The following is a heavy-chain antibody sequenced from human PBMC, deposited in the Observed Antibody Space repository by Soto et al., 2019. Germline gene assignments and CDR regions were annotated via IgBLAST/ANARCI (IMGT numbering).Heavy chain of an antibody. J-gene: IGHJ4*02. Sequence: QVQLVQSGPEVKKPGASVKVSCKASGYSFSDYGVTWVRQSPGQGIQWMGWISAYNDDRNYAQNFQDRITMTTDTSTSTAYVELRSLRSDDTAVYFCGRARRAAMVTSDYWGQGTLVTVSS. D-gene: IGHD5-18*01. CDR1: GYSFSDYG. V-gene: IGHV1-18*01. CDR2: ISAYNDDR. CDR3: GRARRAAMVTSDY.